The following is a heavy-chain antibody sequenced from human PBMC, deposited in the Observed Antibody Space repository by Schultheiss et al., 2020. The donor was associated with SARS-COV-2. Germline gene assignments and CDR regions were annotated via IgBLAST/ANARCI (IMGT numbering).Heavy chain of an antibody. J-gene: IGHJ4*02. CDR3: ARGVEMATITYFDY. CDR1: GYRFSSYG. CDR2: INPNSGGT. D-gene: IGHD5-24*01. Sequence: ASVKVSCKAAGYRFSSYGMSWVRQATGQGLEWMGWINPNSGGTNYAQKFQGRVTMTRDTSISTAYMELSRLRSDDTAVYYCARGVEMATITYFDYWGQGTLVTVSS. V-gene: IGHV1-2*02.